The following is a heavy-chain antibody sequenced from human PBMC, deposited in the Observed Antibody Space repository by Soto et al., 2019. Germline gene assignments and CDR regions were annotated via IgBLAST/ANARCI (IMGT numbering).Heavy chain of an antibody. CDR2: INPNSGGT. CDR3: ARALSPTVTSGAFDI. D-gene: IGHD4-17*01. J-gene: IGHJ3*02. V-gene: IGHV1-2*04. CDR1: GYTFTGYY. Sequence: ASVKVSCKASGYTFTGYYMHWVRQAPGQGLEWMGWINPNSGGTNYAQKFQGWVTMTRDTSISTAYMELSRLRSDDTAVYYCARALSPTVTSGAFDIWGQGTMVTVSS.